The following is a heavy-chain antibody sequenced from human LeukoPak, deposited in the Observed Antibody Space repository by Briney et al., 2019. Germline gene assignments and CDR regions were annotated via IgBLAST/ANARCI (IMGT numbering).Heavy chain of an antibody. CDR1: GYTFTSYG. Sequence: ASVKVSCKASGYTFTSYGISWVRQAPGQGLEWMGWISAYNGNTNYAQKLQGRVTMTTDTSTSTAYMELRSLRSDDTAVYYCARGPVRMGYCSGGSCYFSTYWGQGTLVTVSS. D-gene: IGHD2-15*01. CDR2: ISAYNGNT. J-gene: IGHJ4*02. V-gene: IGHV1-18*01. CDR3: ARGPVRMGYCSGGSCYFSTY.